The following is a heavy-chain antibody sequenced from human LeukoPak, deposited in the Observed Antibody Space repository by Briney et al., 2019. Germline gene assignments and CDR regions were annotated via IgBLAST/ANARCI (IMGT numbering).Heavy chain of an antibody. D-gene: IGHD3-3*01. V-gene: IGHV3-7*01. Sequence: GGSLRLSCAASGFTFSSYWMSWVRQAPGKGLEWVANIKQDGSEKYYVDSVKGRFTISRDNAKNSLYLQMNSLGAEDTAVYYCARDPPRHYDFWSGYAFFDYWGQGTLVTVSS. J-gene: IGHJ4*02. CDR3: ARDPPRHYDFWSGYAFFDY. CDR2: IKQDGSEK. CDR1: GFTFSSYW.